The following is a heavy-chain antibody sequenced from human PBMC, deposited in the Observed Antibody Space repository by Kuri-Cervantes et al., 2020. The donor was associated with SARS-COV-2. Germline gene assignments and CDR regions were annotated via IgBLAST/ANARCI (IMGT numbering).Heavy chain of an antibody. CDR3: ARDPNLLWFGELFWFDP. Sequence: ASVKVSCKASGYTFTSYGISWVRQAPGQGLEWMGWINTNTGNPTYAQGFTGRFVFSLGTSVSTAYLQISSLKAEDTAVYYCARDPNLLWFGELFWFDPWGQGTLVTVSS. V-gene: IGHV7-4-1*02. CDR2: INTNTGNP. CDR1: GYTFTSYG. D-gene: IGHD3-10*01. J-gene: IGHJ5*02.